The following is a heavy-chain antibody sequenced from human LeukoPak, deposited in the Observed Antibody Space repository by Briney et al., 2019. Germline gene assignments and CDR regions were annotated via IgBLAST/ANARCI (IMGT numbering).Heavy chain of an antibody. CDR1: GFTYSSFS. V-gene: IGHV3-48*01. J-gene: IGHJ4*02. CDR3: GRGGSTGSWFNY. D-gene: IGHD6-13*01. Sequence: GGSLRLSCAASGFTYSSFSMTWVRQAPGKGLEWISYIHETSSPIYYADSVKGRFTVSRDNAKNSLYLQMNSLRAEDTAVYYCGRGGSTGSWFNYWGQGTLVTVSS. CDR2: IHETSSPI.